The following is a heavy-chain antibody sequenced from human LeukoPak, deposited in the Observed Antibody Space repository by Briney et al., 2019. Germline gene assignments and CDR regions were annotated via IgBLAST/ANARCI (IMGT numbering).Heavy chain of an antibody. CDR3: ARGTAAAGIDY. V-gene: IGHV3-21*01. D-gene: IGHD6-13*01. CDR2: ISSSSIYI. Sequence: GGSLRLSCAASGLTSSSTLGSSSMNWVRQAPGKGLEWVSSISSSSIYIYYADSVKGRFTISRDNAKNSLYLQMNSLRAEDTAVYYCARGTAAAGIDYWGQGTLVTVSS. CDR1: GLTSSSTLGSSS. J-gene: IGHJ4*02.